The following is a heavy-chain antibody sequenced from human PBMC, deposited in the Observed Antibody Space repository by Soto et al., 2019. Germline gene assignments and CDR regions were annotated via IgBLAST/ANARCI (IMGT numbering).Heavy chain of an antibody. J-gene: IGHJ6*02. V-gene: IGHV3-30*18. D-gene: IGHD3-3*01. CDR2: ISYDGSNK. Sequence: GGSLRLSCAASGFTFSSYGMHWVRQAPGKGLEWVAVISYDGSNKYYADSVKGRFTISRDNSKNTLYLQMNSLRAEDTAEYYCAKDGGNDFWSDPPGSYGMGVWGQGTTVTVSS. CDR1: GFTFSSYG. CDR3: AKDGGNDFWSDPPGSYGMGV.